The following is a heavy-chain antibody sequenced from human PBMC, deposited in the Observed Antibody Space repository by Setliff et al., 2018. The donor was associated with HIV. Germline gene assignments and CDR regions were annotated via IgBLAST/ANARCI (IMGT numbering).Heavy chain of an antibody. CDR2: IGAAKGNT. Sequence: ASVKVSCKASGYIYTNYAIHWVRQAPGQRLEWLGWIGAAKGNTQYSHNLQGRVSITRDTAATTAYMELRSLRSEDTAVYFCAREADVLSRHYYYYMDVWGKGTTVTVSS. J-gene: IGHJ6*03. V-gene: IGHV1-3*01. CDR1: GYIYTNYA. CDR3: AREADVLSRHYYYYMDV.